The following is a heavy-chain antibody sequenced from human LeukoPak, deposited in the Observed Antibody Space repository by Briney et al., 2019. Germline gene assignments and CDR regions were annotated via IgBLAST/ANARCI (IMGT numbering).Heavy chain of an antibody. J-gene: IGHJ6*02. CDR1: GYTFTGYY. CDR2: INPNSGGT. D-gene: IGHD4-11*01. Sequence: GASVKVSCKASGYTFTGYYMHWVRQAPGQGLERMGRINPNSGGTNYAQKFQGRVTMTRDTSISTAYMELSRLRSDDTAVYYCASLTVTNPGMDVWGQGTTVTVSS. V-gene: IGHV1-2*06. CDR3: ASLTVTNPGMDV.